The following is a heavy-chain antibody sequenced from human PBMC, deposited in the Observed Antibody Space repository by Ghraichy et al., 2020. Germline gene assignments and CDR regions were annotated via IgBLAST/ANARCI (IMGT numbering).Heavy chain of an antibody. D-gene: IGHD3-10*01. CDR1: GSTFSSYA. V-gene: IGHV3-23*01. Sequence: GGSLRLSCAASGSTFSSYAMSWVRQAPGKGLEWVSTISGSDDSTYYTDSVKGRFTISRDISKNTLYLQMHNLRAEDTAVYYCALGGRSGTYELGFDLWGQGTMVTVSS. J-gene: IGHJ3*01. CDR3: ALGGRSGTYELGFDL. CDR2: ISGSDDST.